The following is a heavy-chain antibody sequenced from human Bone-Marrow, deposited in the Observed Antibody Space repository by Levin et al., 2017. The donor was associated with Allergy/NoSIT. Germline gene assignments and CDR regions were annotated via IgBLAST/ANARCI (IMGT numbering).Heavy chain of an antibody. Sequence: GASVKVSCKASGYTFTSYAMHWVRQAPGQRLEWMGWINAGNGNTKYSQKFQGRVTITRDTSASTAYMALSSLRSEETAVYYCATLEGYYYDSSGYLHWGQGTLVTVSS. J-gene: IGHJ4*02. V-gene: IGHV1-3*01. CDR2: INAGNGNT. D-gene: IGHD3-22*01. CDR3: ATLEGYYYDSSGYLH. CDR1: GYTFTSYA.